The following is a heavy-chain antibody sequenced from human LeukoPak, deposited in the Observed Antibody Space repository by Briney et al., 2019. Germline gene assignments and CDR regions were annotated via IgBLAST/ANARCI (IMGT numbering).Heavy chain of an antibody. J-gene: IGHJ5*02. Sequence: GASVKVSCKASGGTFSSYAISWVRQAPGQRLEWMGWINAGNGDTKYSQKFQHRVIITRDTLASAAYLDLSSLRSEDTAVYFCARAYSSGWYEVWFDPWGQGTLVTVSS. CDR2: INAGNGDT. CDR3: ARAYSSGWYEVWFDP. V-gene: IGHV1-3*01. CDR1: GGTFSSYA. D-gene: IGHD6-19*01.